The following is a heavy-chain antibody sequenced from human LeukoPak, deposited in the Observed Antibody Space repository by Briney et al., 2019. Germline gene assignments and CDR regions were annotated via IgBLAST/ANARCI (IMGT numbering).Heavy chain of an antibody. Sequence: PGGCLRLSCAASGFTFSSYAMSWVRQAPGKGLEWVSAISGSGGSTYYADSVKGRFTISRDDSKNTLYLQMNSLRAEDTAVYYCAKGYRFGELGGFDYWGQGTLVTVSS. V-gene: IGHV3-23*01. D-gene: IGHD3-10*01. J-gene: IGHJ4*02. CDR1: GFTFSSYA. CDR2: ISGSGGST. CDR3: AKGYRFGELGGFDY.